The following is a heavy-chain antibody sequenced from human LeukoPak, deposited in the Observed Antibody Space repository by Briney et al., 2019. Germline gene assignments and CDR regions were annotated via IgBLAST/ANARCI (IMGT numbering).Heavy chain of an antibody. CDR2: ISSSSSTI. V-gene: IGHV3-48*04. J-gene: IGHJ4*02. D-gene: IGHD3-16*01. CDR3: ARVLTFGGVTFDY. Sequence: GGSLRLSCAASGFTFSSYSMNWVRQAPGKGLEWVSYISSSSSTIYYADSVKGRFTISRDNAKNSLYLQMNSLRAEDTAVYYCARVLTFGGVTFDYWGQGTLVTVSS. CDR1: GFTFSSYS.